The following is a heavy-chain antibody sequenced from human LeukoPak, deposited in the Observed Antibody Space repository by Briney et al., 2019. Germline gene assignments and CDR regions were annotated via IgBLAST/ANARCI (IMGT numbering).Heavy chain of an antibody. J-gene: IGHJ4*02. Sequence: ASVKVSCKASGYTFTNYDINWVRQASGQGLEWMGWMNPNSGNTGSAQKFQGRVTMTSNTSISTAYMELSSLRSEDTAVYYCARALTYYFDYWGQGTLVTVSS. CDR2: MNPNSGNT. CDR1: GYTFTNYD. CDR3: ARALTYYFDY. V-gene: IGHV1-8*01. D-gene: IGHD4/OR15-4a*01.